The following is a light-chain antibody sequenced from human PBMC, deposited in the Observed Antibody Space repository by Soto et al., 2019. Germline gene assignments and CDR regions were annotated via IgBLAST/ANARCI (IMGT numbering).Light chain of an antibody. CDR1: QSISSW. CDR3: QSGT. CDR2: KAS. J-gene: IGKJ1*01. V-gene: IGKV1-5*03. Sequence: DIQMTQSPSTLSASVGDRVTITCRASQSISSWLAWYQQKPGKAPKLLIYKASSLESGVPSRFSGSGSGTEFTLTISSLQPDYFATCYCQSGTFGQGTKVEIK.